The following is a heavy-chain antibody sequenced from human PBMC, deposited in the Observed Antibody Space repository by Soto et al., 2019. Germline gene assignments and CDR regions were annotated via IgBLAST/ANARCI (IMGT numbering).Heavy chain of an antibody. CDR3: ARDHLTKKGYCSGDSCWF. J-gene: IGHJ4*02. CDR2: ISYDGSNK. CDR1: GFTFSSYA. Sequence: GGSLRLSCAASGFTFSSYAIHWVRQAPGKGLEWVAIISYDGSNKYYADSVKGRFTISRDNSKNTLYLQMNSLRAEDTAVYYCARDHLTKKGYCSGDSCWFWGQGT. D-gene: IGHD2-15*01. V-gene: IGHV3-30-3*01.